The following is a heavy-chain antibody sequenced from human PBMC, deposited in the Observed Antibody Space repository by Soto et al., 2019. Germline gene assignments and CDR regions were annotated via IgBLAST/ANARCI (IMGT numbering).Heavy chain of an antibody. D-gene: IGHD6-13*01. CDR2: IDPSDSYT. CDR3: ARDRAADPGDYYYYGMDV. J-gene: IGHJ6*02. Sequence: PGESLKISCKGSGYSFTSYWISWVRQMPGKGLEWMGRIDPSDSYTNYSPSFQGHVTISADKSISTAYLQWSSLKASDTAMYYCARDRAADPGDYYYYGMDVWGQGTTVTVSS. CDR1: GYSFTSYW. V-gene: IGHV5-10-1*01.